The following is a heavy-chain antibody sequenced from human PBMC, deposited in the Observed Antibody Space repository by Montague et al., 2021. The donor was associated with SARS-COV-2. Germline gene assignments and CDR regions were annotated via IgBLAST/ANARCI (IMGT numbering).Heavy chain of an antibody. CDR1: GGSVATGEYF. CDR2: VYTSGST. Sequence: TLSLTCTVSGGSVATGEYFWNWIRQPAGKGLEWIVRVYTSGSTTYIPSLNGRLTISLDTSKYRITLNLSSVTATDTAVYYCARSSGRSYPGLFDSWGQGTLVTVSS. D-gene: IGHD1-26*01. J-gene: IGHJ4*02. V-gene: IGHV4-61*02. CDR3: ARSSGRSYPGLFDS.